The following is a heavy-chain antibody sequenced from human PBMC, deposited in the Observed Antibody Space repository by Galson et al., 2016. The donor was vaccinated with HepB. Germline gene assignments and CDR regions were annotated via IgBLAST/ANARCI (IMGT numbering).Heavy chain of an antibody. D-gene: IGHD3-22*01. V-gene: IGHV4-4*02. Sequence: ETLSLTCAVSGGSISRSNWRSWVRQIPGKGLEWIGQIYHSGTTNYNPSLKSRVTISADKSNNQFSLNLRSVTAADTAVYYCASYYDNDYWYFDLWGRGTLVTVSS. CDR1: GGSISRSNW. CDR2: IYHSGTT. J-gene: IGHJ2*01. CDR3: ASYYDNDYWYFDL.